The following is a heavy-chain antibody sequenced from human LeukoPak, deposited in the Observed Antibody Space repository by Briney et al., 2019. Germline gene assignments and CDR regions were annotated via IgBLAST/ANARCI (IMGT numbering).Heavy chain of an antibody. CDR2: MNPNSGNT. CDR3: ARRRDGYNFLGGPFDI. V-gene: IGHV1-8*01. CDR1: GYTFTSYD. J-gene: IGHJ3*02. Sequence: ASVKVSCKASGYTFTSYDINWVRQATGQGLEWMGWMNPNSGNTGYAQKFQGRVTMTRNTSISTAYMELSSLRSEDTAVYCCARRRDGYNFLGGPFDIWGQGTMVTVSS. D-gene: IGHD5-24*01.